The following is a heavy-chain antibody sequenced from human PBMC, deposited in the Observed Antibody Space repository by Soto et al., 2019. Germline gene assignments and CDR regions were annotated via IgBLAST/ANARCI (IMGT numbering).Heavy chain of an antibody. Sequence: PXXSLRLSCAASGFTFSSYAMHWVRQAPGEGLEWVAVXSYDGTNKYYADSVKGXXTISRDNXXNTLYLQMNSLRAEDTAVYYCARANWDSSGSTVYWGQGTLVTVSS. CDR2: XSYDGTNK. D-gene: IGHD3-22*01. CDR1: GFTFSSYA. J-gene: IGHJ4*02. V-gene: IGHV3-30*04. CDR3: ARANWDSSGSTVY.